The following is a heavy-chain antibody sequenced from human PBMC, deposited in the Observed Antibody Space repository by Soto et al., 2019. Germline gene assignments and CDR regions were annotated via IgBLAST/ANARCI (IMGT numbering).Heavy chain of an antibody. V-gene: IGHV1-46*01. CDR3: ARDRGIAARLVPPLVY. D-gene: IGHD6-6*01. CDR2: INPSGGST. J-gene: IGHJ4*02. CDR1: GYKFTTYF. Sequence: ASVKVSCKASGYKFTTYFIHWVRQAPGQGLEWMGIINPSGGSTSYAQKFQGRVTMTRDTSTSTVYMELSSLRSEDTAVYYCARDRGIAARLVPPLVYWGQGTLVTVSS.